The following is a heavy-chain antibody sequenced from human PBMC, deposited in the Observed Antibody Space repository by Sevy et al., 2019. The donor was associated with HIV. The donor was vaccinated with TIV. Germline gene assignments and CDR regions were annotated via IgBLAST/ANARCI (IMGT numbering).Heavy chain of an antibody. CDR3: AREHIAVAGIGYYFDY. CDR1: GFTFSSYE. V-gene: IGHV3-48*03. CDR2: ISSGGSSI. D-gene: IGHD6-19*01. J-gene: IGHJ4*02. Sequence: GGSLRLSCAASGFTFSSYEMNWVRQAPGKGLEWVSYISSGGSSIYYADSVKGRFTISRDNAKNSLYLQMNNLRAEDTAVYYCAREHIAVAGIGYYFDYWGQGILVTVSS.